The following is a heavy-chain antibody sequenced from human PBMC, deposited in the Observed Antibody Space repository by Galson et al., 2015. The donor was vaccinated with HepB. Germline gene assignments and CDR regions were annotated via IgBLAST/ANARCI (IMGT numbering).Heavy chain of an antibody. CDR3: ARGPYFGELTGILVLQH. V-gene: IGHV1-69*13. D-gene: IGHD3-10*01. J-gene: IGHJ1*01. Sequence: SVKVSCKASGGTFSSYGISWVRQAPGQGLEWMGGIIPIFNTTNHAQKFQGRVTITADESTNTAYMELRSLRSDDTAVYFCARGPYFGELTGILVLQHWGQGTLVTVSS. CDR1: GGTFSSYG. CDR2: IIPIFNTT.